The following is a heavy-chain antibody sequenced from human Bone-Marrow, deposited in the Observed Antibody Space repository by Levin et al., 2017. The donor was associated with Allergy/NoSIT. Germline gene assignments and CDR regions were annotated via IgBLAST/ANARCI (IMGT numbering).Heavy chain of an antibody. J-gene: IGHJ4*02. V-gene: IGHV4-59*08. CDR2: IYHSGST. D-gene: IGHD1-20*01. Sequence: SETLSLTCTVSGGSISSYYWSWIRQPPGKRLEWIGYIYHSGSTNYNPSLKNRVTISVDTSKNQFSLKLSSVTAADTAVYYCARLGHNWDPRAGFDWGQGTLVTVSS. CDR3: ARLGHNWDPRAGFD. CDR1: GGSISSYY.